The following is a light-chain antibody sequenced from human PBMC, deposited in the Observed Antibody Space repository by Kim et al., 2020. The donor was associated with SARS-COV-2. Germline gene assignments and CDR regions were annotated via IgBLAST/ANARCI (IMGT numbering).Light chain of an antibody. J-gene: IGLJ2*01. CDR1: SSNIGNNS. CDR3: GTWDSSLSAAV. V-gene: IGLV1-51*01. Sequence: GQHVTISCSGSSSNIGNNSVSWYQQLPGTTPKLLIYDNDKRPSGIPARFSGSKSGTSATLGITGLQPGDEADYYGGTWDSSLSAAVLGGGTQLTVL. CDR2: DND.